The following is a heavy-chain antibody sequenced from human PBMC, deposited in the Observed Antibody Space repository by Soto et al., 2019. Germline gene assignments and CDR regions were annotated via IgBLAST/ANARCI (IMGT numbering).Heavy chain of an antibody. Sequence: SETLSLTCTVSEYSISFGYYWAWIRQPPGKGLEWIGTIYDGGSAFHNPSLKSRVTILVDTSKNQFSLKLNSVSAADTAVYYCARLSGAGSFDYWGQGTLVTVSS. D-gene: IGHD6-19*01. CDR2: IYDGGSA. CDR1: EYSISFGYY. V-gene: IGHV4-38-2*02. J-gene: IGHJ4*02. CDR3: ARLSGAGSFDY.